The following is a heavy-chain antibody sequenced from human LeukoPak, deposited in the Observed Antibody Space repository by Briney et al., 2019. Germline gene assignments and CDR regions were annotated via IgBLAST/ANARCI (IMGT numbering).Heavy chain of an antibody. CDR2: IYYSGST. D-gene: IGHD3-16*01. CDR3: ARQGDSDAFDI. V-gene: IGHV4-59*08. J-gene: IGHJ3*02. CDR1: GGSISSYY. Sequence: SETLSLTCTVSGGSISSYYWSWIRQPPGKGLEWIGYIYYSGSTNYNPSLKSRVTISVDTSKNQFALKLSSVTAADTAMYYCARQGDSDAFDIWGQGTMVTVSS.